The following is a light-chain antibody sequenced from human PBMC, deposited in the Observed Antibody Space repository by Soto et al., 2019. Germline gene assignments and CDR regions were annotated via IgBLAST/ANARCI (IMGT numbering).Light chain of an antibody. J-gene: IGKJ1*01. CDR3: QQGFSRPRT. Sequence: DIQMTQSPSSLSASVGDRVTITCRASQSIRNDLNWYQQRPGKAPKLLMYTTSYLERGVPSRFSGSGSGTDFTLTINNLPPEDFGTYFCQQGFSRPRTFGLGTKVDIK. CDR1: QSIRND. V-gene: IGKV1-39*01. CDR2: TTS.